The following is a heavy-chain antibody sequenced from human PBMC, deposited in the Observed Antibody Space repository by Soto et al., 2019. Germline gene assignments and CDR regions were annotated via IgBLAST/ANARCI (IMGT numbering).Heavy chain of an antibody. D-gene: IGHD6-6*01. V-gene: IGHV1-18*01. CDR1: GYTFTSYG. CDR3: ARTYRRGSSPYYFDY. J-gene: IGHJ4*02. CDR2: ISAYNGNT. Sequence: ASVKVSCKASGYTFTSYGISWVRQAPGQGLEWMGWISAYNGNTNYAQKLQGRVTMNTDTSTSTAYMELRSLRSDDTAVYYCARTYRRGSSPYYFDYWGQGTLVTVSS.